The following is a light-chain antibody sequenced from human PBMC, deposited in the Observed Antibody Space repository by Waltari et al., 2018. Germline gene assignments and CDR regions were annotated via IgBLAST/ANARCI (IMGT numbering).Light chain of an antibody. CDR1: DSDVGAYDF. CDR3: SSYTTSSAPGV. CDR2: EVS. V-gene: IGLV2-14*01. J-gene: IGLJ1*01. Sequence: QSALTQPASVSGSPGQSITISCSGTDSDVGAYDFVSWYQQHPGKAPHLIIYEVSNRPSGISMRVSASKSGNAASLTFSGLQAEDEADYYCSSYTTSSAPGVFGTGTRVTVL.